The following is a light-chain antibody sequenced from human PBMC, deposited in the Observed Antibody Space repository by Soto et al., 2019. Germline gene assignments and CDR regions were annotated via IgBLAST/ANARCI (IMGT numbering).Light chain of an antibody. Sequence: IVLTQSPGTLSLSPGERATLSCRTSQSVSDNQLAWYQQKPGQAPRLLIYDVSIRATTIPDRFSGSGSGTDFTLTIDTLEPEDFAMYYCQQYTQSLWTFDPGTKVESK. CDR3: QQYTQSLWT. CDR2: DVS. J-gene: IGKJ1*01. CDR1: QSVSDNQ. V-gene: IGKV3-20*01.